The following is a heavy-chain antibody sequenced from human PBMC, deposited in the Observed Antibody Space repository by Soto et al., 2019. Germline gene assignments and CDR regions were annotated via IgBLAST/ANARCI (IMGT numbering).Heavy chain of an antibody. CDR2: ISYDGSNK. V-gene: IGHV3-30*18. D-gene: IGHD2-15*01. Sequence: QVQLVESGGGVVQPGRSLRLSCAASGFTFSSYGMHWVRQAPGKGLEWVAVISYDGSNKYYADSVKGRFTISRDNSKNPLYLQMNSLRAEDTAVYYCAKDNCSGGSCYSGGIDWGQGTLVTVSS. CDR1: GFTFSSYG. J-gene: IGHJ4*02. CDR3: AKDNCSGGSCYSGGID.